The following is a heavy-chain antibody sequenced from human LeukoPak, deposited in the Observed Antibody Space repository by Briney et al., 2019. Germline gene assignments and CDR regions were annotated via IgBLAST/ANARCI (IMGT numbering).Heavy chain of an antibody. V-gene: IGHV4-34*01. CDR1: GGSFSGYH. CDR3: ARLGRGVSTRGGLFDP. J-gene: IGHJ5*02. Sequence: SETLSLTCAVYGGSFSGYHRSWIRQPPGKGLEWIGEINHSGSTNYNPSLKSRVTISVDTSKNQFSLKLSSVTAADTAVYYCARLGRGVSTRGGLFDPWGQGTLVTVSS. D-gene: IGHD3-10*01. CDR2: INHSGST.